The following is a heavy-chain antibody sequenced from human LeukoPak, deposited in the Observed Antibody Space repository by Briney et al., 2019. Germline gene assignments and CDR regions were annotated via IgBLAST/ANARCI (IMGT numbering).Heavy chain of an antibody. CDR1: GFTFRNYG. Sequence: GGSLRLSCAASGFTFRNYGMHWVRQAPGKGLEWVAVIYYDGNNKYYGDSVKGRFTISRDNSKNTLYLQMNSLRAEDTAVYYCARELRIAAAFLWGQGTLVTVSS. CDR2: IYYDGNNK. V-gene: IGHV3-33*01. CDR3: ARELRIAAAFL. J-gene: IGHJ4*02. D-gene: IGHD6-13*01.